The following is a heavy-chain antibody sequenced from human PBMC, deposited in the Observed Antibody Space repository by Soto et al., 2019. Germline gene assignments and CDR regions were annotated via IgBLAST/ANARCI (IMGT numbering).Heavy chain of an antibody. CDR1: GGSISSSSYY. J-gene: IGHJ5*02. V-gene: IGHV4-39*01. Sequence: LSLTCTVSGGSISSSSYYWGWIRQPPGKGLEWIGSIYYSGSTYYNPSLKSRVTISVDTSKNQFSLKLSSVTAADTAVYYCARGQQLARDWFDPWGQGTLVTVSS. CDR3: ARGQQLARDWFDP. D-gene: IGHD6-13*01. CDR2: IYYSGST.